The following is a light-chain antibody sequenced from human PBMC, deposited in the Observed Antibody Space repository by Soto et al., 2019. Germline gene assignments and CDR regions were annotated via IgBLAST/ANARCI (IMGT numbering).Light chain of an antibody. J-gene: IGKJ4*01. CDR3: QQFSSYPLT. CDR2: DTS. Sequence: VVMSHSPATLSVSPGEGATLSCMASQGIGDTLAWYQHKPGQTPRLLIYDTSTRATGIPDRFSGGGSGTDFTLTISRLEPEDFAVYYCQQFSSYPLTFGGGTKVDIK. V-gene: IGKV3D-11*03. CDR1: QGIGDT.